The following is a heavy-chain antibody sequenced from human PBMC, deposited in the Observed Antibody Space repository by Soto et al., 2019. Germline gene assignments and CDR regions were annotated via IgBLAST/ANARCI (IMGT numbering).Heavy chain of an antibody. Sequence: PSETLSLSCTVPGGSISSYYCRWFRQPPRKGLKWIGQMQYGGNNDYNPSLGGRVTMSVVTSKNQFSLKLSSVTAADSVLYFCARQGFGAIHGLVAVWGQGTTVTVSS. J-gene: IGHJ6*02. CDR3: ARQGFGAIHGLVAV. CDR2: MQYGGNN. V-gene: IGHV4-59*08. D-gene: IGHD3-10*01. CDR1: GGSISSYY.